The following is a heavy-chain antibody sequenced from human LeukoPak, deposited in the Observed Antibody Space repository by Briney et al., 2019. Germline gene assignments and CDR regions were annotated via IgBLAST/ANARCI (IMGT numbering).Heavy chain of an antibody. V-gene: IGHV3-53*01. CDR3: ARDLNYYDSSGYGH. J-gene: IGHJ4*02. CDR1: GFTFSTNY. Sequence: PGGSLRLSCAASGFTFSTNYMSWVRQAPGKGLERVSVIYSGGSPYYADSVKGRFTISRDNSKNTLYLQMNSLRAEDTAVYYCARDLNYYDSSGYGHWGQGTLVTVSS. CDR2: IYSGGSP. D-gene: IGHD3-22*01.